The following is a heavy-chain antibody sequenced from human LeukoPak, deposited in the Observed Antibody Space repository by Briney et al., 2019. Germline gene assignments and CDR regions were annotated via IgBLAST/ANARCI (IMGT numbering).Heavy chain of an antibody. Sequence: GGSLRLSCAAPGFTFDDYAMHWVRQAPGKGLEWVSGISWNSGSIGYADSVKGRFTISRDNAKNSLYLQMNSLRAEDMALYYCAKAYYYDSSGYSDAFDIWGQGTMVTVSS. CDR2: ISWNSGSI. CDR1: GFTFDDYA. V-gene: IGHV3-9*03. J-gene: IGHJ3*02. D-gene: IGHD3-22*01. CDR3: AKAYYYDSSGYSDAFDI.